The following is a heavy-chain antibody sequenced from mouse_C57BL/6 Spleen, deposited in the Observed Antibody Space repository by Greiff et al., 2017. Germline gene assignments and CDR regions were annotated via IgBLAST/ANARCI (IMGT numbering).Heavy chain of an antibody. V-gene: IGHV1-80*01. D-gene: IGHD1-1*01. J-gene: IGHJ2*01. Sequence: QVQLQQSGAELVKPGASVKISCKASGYAFSSYWMNWVRQRPGKGLEWIGQIYPGDGDTNYNGKFKGKATLTADKSSSTAYMQLSSLTSEDSAVYFWARELLRYYFDYWGQGTTLTVSS. CDR3: ARELLRYYFDY. CDR2: IYPGDGDT. CDR1: GYAFSSYW.